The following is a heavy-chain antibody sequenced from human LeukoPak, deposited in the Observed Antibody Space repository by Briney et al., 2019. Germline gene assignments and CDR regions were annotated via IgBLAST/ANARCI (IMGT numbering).Heavy chain of an antibody. Sequence: SETLSLTCTIFGDSVSRSDSYWDWIRQPPGKGLEWIGRIYTSGSTNYNPSLKSRVTMSVDTSKNQFSLKLSSVTAADTAVYYCARDSSSSGSAFDIWAQGTMVTVSS. V-gene: IGHV4-61*08. CDR2: IYTSGST. J-gene: IGHJ3*02. D-gene: IGHD6-6*01. CDR1: GDSVSRSDSY. CDR3: ARDSSSSGSAFDI.